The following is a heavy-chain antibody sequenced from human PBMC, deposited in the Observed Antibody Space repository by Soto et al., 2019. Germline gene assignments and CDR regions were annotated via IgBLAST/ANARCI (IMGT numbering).Heavy chain of an antibody. J-gene: IGHJ6*02. Sequence: GSGPTLVNPTQTLTLTCTFSGFSLSTSGMCVSWIRQPPGKALEWLALIDWDDDKYYSTSLKTRLTIFKDTSKNQVVLTMTHMDPVDTATYYCARIRELPYFACAPPDYYYYGMDVWGQGTTVTVSS. CDR2: IDWDDDK. CDR1: GFSLSTSGMC. D-gene: IGHD3-9*01. CDR3: ARIRELPYFACAPPDYYYYGMDV. V-gene: IGHV2-70*01.